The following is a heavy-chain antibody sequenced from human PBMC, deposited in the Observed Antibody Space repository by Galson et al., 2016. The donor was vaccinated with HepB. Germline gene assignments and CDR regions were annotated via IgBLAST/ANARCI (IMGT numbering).Heavy chain of an antibody. J-gene: IGHJ4*02. CDR3: ARGQGIAVAGTPNYFDY. CDR1: GYTFTNYY. CDR2: INPSSGST. V-gene: IGHV1-46*03. D-gene: IGHD6-19*01. Sequence: SVKVSCKASGYTFTNYYMHWVRQAPGQGLEWMGIINPSSGSTSYAQKFQGRVTMTRDTSTSTVYMKLSSLRSEDTAVYYCARGQGIAVAGTPNYFDYWGQGTLVTVSS.